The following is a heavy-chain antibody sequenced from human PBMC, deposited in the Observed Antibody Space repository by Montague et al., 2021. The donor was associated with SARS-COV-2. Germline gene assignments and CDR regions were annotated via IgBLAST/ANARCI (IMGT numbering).Heavy chain of an antibody. CDR3: ARHDDILTTYYYYYGMDV. CDR1: GGSISSSNW. V-gene: IGHV4-39*01. Sequence: SETLSLTCAVSGGSISSSNWWSWVRQPPGKGLEWIGSIYYSGSTXYNPSLKSRVTIPVDTSKNQFSLKLSSVTAADTAVYYCARHDDILTTYYYYYGMDVWGQGTTVTVSS. CDR2: IYYSGST. D-gene: IGHD3-9*01. J-gene: IGHJ6*02.